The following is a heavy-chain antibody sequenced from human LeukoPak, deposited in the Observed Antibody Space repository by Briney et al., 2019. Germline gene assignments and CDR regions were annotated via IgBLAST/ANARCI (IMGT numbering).Heavy chain of an antibody. J-gene: IGHJ5*02. Sequence: PSETLSLTCTVSGGSISSYYWSWIRQPPGKGLEWIGYIYYSGSTNYNPSLKSRVTISVDTSKNQFSLKLSSVTAADTAVYYCANTDKGQWHPSYWFDPWGQGTLVTVSS. V-gene: IGHV4-59*01. CDR3: ANTDKGQWHPSYWFDP. CDR2: IYYSGST. D-gene: IGHD6-19*01. CDR1: GGSISSYY.